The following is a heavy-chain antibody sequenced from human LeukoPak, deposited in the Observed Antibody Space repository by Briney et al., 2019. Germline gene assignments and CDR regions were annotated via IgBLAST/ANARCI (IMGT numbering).Heavy chain of an antibody. V-gene: IGHV3-49*03. CDR1: GFTFGDYA. D-gene: IGHD3-22*01. CDR2: IRSKAYGGTT. J-gene: IGHJ4*02. CDR3: TRQGLAYYYDSSGYYPPGY. Sequence: GGSLRHSCTASGFTFGDYAMSWFRQAPGKGLEWVGFIRSKAYGGTTEYAASVKGRFTISRDDSKSIAYLQMNSLKTEDTAVYYCTRQGLAYYYDSSGYYPPGYWGQGTLVTVSS.